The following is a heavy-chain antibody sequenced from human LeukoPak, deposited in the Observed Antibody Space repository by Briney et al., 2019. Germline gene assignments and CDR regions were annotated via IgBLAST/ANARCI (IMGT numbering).Heavy chain of an antibody. J-gene: IGHJ4*02. Sequence: SETLSLTCAVYGGSFSGYYWSWIRQPPGEGLEWIGEINHSGSTNYNPSLKSRVTISVDTSKNQFSLKLSSVTAADTAVYYCARHVSTDSSGYYSFDYWGQGTLVTVSS. CDR3: ARHVSTDSSGYYSFDY. CDR1: GGSFSGYY. D-gene: IGHD3-22*01. V-gene: IGHV4-34*01. CDR2: INHSGST.